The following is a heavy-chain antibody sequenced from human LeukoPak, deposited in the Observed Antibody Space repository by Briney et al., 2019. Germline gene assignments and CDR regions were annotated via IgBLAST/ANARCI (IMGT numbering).Heavy chain of an antibody. D-gene: IGHD1-1*01. CDR3: ARQPEGTWFDP. J-gene: IGHJ5*02. CDR2: IDPSDSYT. CDR1: GYSFTSNW. V-gene: IGHV5-10-1*01. Sequence: GESLKNSCKGSGYSFTSNWISWVRQMPGKGLEWMGRIDPSDSYTNYSPSFQGHVTISADKSISTAYLQWSSLKASDTAMYYCARQPEGTWFDPWGQGTLVTVSS.